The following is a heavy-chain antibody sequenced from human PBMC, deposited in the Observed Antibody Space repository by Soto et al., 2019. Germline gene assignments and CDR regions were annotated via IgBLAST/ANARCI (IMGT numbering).Heavy chain of an antibody. V-gene: IGHV3-30*18. Sequence: PGGSLRLSCAASGFTFSGYGMHWVRQAPGKGMEWVAVISYDGSNKYYADSVKARFTISRDNSKNTLYLQMNSLRAEDTAVYYCAKHTGTTGTYYFDYWDQGTLVTVSS. CDR2: ISYDGSNK. CDR1: GFTFSGYG. J-gene: IGHJ4*02. CDR3: AKHTGTTGTYYFDY. D-gene: IGHD1-1*01.